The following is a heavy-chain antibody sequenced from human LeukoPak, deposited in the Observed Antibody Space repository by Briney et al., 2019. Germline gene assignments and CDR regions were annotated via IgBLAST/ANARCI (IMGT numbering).Heavy chain of an antibody. CDR3: ARDHGFSGGSYFDTFDI. J-gene: IGHJ3*02. D-gene: IGHD1-26*01. V-gene: IGHV1-18*01. CDR2: ISGYNDDT. Sequence: GASVKVSCKASGYIFTTYAISWVRQAPGQGLEWMGWISGYNDDTNYAQKLQGRVTMTTDTSTSTAYMELRSLTSDDTAVYYCARDHGFSGGSYFDTFDIWGRGTMVTVSS. CDR1: GYIFTTYA.